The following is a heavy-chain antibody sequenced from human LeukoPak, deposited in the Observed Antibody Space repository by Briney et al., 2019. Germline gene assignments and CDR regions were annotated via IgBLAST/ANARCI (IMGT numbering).Heavy chain of an antibody. J-gene: IGHJ4*02. CDR2: IKSITDGGIT. D-gene: IGHD3/OR15-3a*01. CDR3: TTYDFWSGDY. V-gene: IGHV3-15*01. CDR1: GFTFSNAG. Sequence: GGSLRLSCAVSGFTFSNAGMNWVRQATGKGLEWVGRIKSITDGGITDYAAPVKGRFTISRDDSKNTLYLHMTSLKADDTAVYYCTTYDFWSGDYWGQGTLLTVSS.